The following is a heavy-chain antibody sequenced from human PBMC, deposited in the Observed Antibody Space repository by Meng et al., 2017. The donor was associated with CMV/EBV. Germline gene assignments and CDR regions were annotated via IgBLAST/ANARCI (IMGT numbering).Heavy chain of an antibody. D-gene: IGHD6-13*01. CDR1: GYTFTSYY. Sequence: ASVKVSCKASGYTFTSYYMHWVRQAPGQGLEWMGIINPSGGSTSYAQKFQGRVTMTRDTSTSTVYMELSSLRSEDTAGYYCAGGRRECSSSWYWNYYYGMDVWGQGTTVTVSS. J-gene: IGHJ6*02. V-gene: IGHV1-46*01. CDR2: INPSGGST. CDR3: AGGRRECSSSWYWNYYYGMDV.